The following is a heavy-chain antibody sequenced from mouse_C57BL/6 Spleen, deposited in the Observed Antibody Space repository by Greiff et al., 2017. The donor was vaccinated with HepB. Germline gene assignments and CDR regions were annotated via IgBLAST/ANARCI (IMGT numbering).Heavy chain of an antibody. Sequence: DVMLVESGGGLVKPGGSLKLSCAASGFTFSSYTMSWVRQTPEKRLEWVATISGGGGNTYYPDSVKGRFTISRDNAKNTLYLQMSSLRSEDTALYYCARQDDGLDYWGQGTTLTVSS. CDR1: GFTFSSYT. D-gene: IGHD2-3*01. CDR3: ARQDDGLDY. J-gene: IGHJ2*01. V-gene: IGHV5-9*01. CDR2: ISGGGGNT.